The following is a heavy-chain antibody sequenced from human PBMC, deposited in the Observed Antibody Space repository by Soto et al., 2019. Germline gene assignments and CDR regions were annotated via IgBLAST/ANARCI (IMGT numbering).Heavy chain of an antibody. V-gene: IGHV3-23*01. J-gene: IGHJ3*02. CDR3: AKDRRRRYFDWLAPDAFDI. Sequence: GGSLRLSCAASGFTFSSYAMSWVRQAPGKGLEWVSAISGSGGSTYYADSVKGRFTISRDNSKNTLYLQMNSLRAEDTAVYYCAKDRRRRYFDWLAPDAFDIWGQGTMVTVSS. CDR2: ISGSGGST. D-gene: IGHD3-9*01. CDR1: GFTFSSYA.